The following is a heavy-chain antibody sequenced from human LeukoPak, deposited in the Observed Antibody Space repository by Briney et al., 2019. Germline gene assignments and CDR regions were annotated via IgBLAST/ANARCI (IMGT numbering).Heavy chain of an antibody. Sequence: PGGSLRLSCEASGFTFSTYWMSWVRQAPGKGPECVANIKPDGSDKYYVDSMKGRFTISRDNAKNSLYLQMNSLRAEDTALYHCARDYETGNAFDIWGQGTMVTVSS. CDR3: ARDYETGNAFDI. D-gene: IGHD7-27*01. CDR2: IKPDGSDK. V-gene: IGHV3-7*03. J-gene: IGHJ3*02. CDR1: GFTFSTYW.